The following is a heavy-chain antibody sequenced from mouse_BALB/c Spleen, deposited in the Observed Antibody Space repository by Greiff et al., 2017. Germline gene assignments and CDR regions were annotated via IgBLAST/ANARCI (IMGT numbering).Heavy chain of an antibody. D-gene: IGHD3-1*01. J-gene: IGHJ4*01. CDR3: GRQLGPYYAMDY. CDR2: ISSGGST. Sequence: EVKLEEPGGGLVKPGGSLKLSCAASGFTFSSYAMSWVRQTPEKRLEWVASISSGGSTYYPDSVKGRFTISRDNARNILYLQMSSLRSEDTAMYYCGRQLGPYYAMDYWGQGTSVTVSS. CDR1: GFTFSSYA. V-gene: IGHV5-6-5*01.